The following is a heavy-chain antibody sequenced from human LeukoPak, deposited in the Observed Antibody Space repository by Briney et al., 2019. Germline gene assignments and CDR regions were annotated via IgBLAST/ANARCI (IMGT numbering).Heavy chain of an antibody. Sequence: SPTLSLTCPVSGGSISSDYWSWIRQPPGKGLEWLGYIYYSGGTHYNPSLNSRVTISLDTSKTQYSLGLSSVTAADTAVYYCAITAMAGREHFDHWGQGTLVTVSS. CDR3: AITAMAGREHFDH. V-gene: IGHV4-59*08. CDR1: GGSISSDY. CDR2: IYYSGGT. D-gene: IGHD1-26*01. J-gene: IGHJ4*02.